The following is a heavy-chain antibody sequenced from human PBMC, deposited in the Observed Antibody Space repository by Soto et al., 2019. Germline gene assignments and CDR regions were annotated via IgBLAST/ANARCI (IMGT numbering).Heavy chain of an antibody. J-gene: IGHJ4*02. D-gene: IGHD5-12*01. V-gene: IGHV1-18*01. CDR3: ASRKGGYDWEYYFAY. CDR1: GYTFTSYG. CDR2: ISAYNGNT. Sequence: GASVKVSCKASGYTFTSYGISWVRQAPGQGLEWMGWISAYNGNTNYAQKLQGRVTMTTDTSTSTAYMELRSLRSDDTAVYYCASRKGGYDWEYYFAYWGQGTLVTVSS.